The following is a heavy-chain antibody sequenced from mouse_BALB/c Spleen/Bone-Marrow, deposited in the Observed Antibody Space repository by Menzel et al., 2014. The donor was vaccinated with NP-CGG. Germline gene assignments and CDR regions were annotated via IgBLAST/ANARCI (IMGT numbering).Heavy chain of an antibody. J-gene: IGHJ2*01. V-gene: IGHV5-17*02. CDR3: AREATVVAKDYFDY. Sequence: EVQVVESGGGLVQPGGSRKLSCAASGFTFSSFGMHWVRQAPEKGLEWVAYISSGSSTIYYADTVKGRFTISRDNPKNTLFLQMTSRRSEDTAMYYCAREATVVAKDYFDYWGQGTTLTVSS. CDR2: ISSGSSTI. D-gene: IGHD1-1*01. CDR1: GFTFSSFG.